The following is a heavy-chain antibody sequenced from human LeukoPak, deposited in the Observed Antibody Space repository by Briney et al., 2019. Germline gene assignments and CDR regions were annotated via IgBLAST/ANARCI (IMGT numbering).Heavy chain of an antibody. V-gene: IGHV1-69*13. CDR2: IIPIFGTA. J-gene: IGHJ3*02. CDR3: ARSQLAPYSSSWYAFDI. Sequence: GASVKASCKASGGTFSSYAISWVRQAPGQGLEWMGGIIPIFGTANYAQKFQGRVTITADESTSTAYMELSSLRSEDTAVYYCARSQLAPYSSSWYAFDIWGQGTMVTVSS. CDR1: GGTFSSYA. D-gene: IGHD6-13*01.